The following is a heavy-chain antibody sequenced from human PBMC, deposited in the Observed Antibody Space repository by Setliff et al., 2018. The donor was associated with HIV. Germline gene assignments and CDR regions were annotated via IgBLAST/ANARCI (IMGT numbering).Heavy chain of an antibody. CDR2: INPKSGGT. D-gene: IGHD3-3*01. CDR1: GYTFTGYY. V-gene: IGHV1-2*06. J-gene: IGHJ3*02. Sequence: ASAKVSCKASGYTFTGYYMHWVRQAPGQGPEWLGRINPKSGGTRYAQKFQGRVSMTRDTAISTAYMELSRLRSDDSAVYYCARLPFITIFGVLNGDDGFDIWGQGTMVTVSS. CDR3: ARLPFITIFGVLNGDDGFDI.